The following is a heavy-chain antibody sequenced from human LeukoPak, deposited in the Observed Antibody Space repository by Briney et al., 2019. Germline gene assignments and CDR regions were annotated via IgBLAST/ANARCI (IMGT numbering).Heavy chain of an antibody. Sequence: ASVKVSCKASGYTFTNYGIGWVRQAPGQGLEWMGWVSAYSGNTNYAQKFQDRVTMTTDTSTGTVYMDLRSLRSDDTAVYYCARLNCRMTTCQDYNFDYWGQGTLVTVSS. J-gene: IGHJ4*02. D-gene: IGHD4-11*01. CDR1: GYTFTNYG. CDR3: ARLNCRMTTCQDYNFDY. V-gene: IGHV1-18*01. CDR2: VSAYSGNT.